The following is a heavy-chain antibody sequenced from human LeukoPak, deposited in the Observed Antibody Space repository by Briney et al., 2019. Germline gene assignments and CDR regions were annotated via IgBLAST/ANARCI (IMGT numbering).Heavy chain of an antibody. CDR3: ARELHSSGWYLVYYFDY. CDR1: GGSFSGYY. J-gene: IGHJ4*02. CDR2: INHSGST. Sequence: SETLSLTCAVYGGSFSGYYWSWIRQPPGKGLEWIGEINHSGSTNYNPSLKSRVTISVDTSKNQFSPKLSSVTAADTAVYYCARELHSSGWYLVYYFDYWGQGTLVTVSS. D-gene: IGHD6-19*01. V-gene: IGHV4-34*01.